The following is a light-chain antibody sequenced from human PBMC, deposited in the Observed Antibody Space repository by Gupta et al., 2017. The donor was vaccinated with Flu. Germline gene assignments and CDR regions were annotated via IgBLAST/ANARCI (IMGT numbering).Light chain of an antibody. CDR2: YKSDSDK. J-gene: IGLJ3*02. CDR3: MIGHSSDWV. V-gene: IGLV5-45*03. CDR1: SGINVGTYR. Sequence: QAVLTPPSSLSASPGASASLTCTLRSGINVGTYRIYWYQQKPGSPPQYLLRYKSDSDKQQGSGVPSRFSGSKDASANAGIILIPGPEAEAEDDYYCMIGHSSDWVFGGGTKLTVL.